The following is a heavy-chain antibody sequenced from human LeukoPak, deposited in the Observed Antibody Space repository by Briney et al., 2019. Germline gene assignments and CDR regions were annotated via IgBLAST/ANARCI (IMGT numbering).Heavy chain of an antibody. CDR1: SFTSSSYG. CDR2: ISSSGGST. D-gene: IGHD3-10*01. Sequence: TSGSLTLTCSASSFTSSSYGMSWLRQAPGKELEWVSGISSSGGSTSYGASVKGRFTISRDNSRNTLYLQMNSLRAEDTAVYYCARKFLGSRGYYFDYWGQGTLVTVSS. J-gene: IGHJ4*02. CDR3: ARKFLGSRGYYFDY. V-gene: IGHV3-23*01.